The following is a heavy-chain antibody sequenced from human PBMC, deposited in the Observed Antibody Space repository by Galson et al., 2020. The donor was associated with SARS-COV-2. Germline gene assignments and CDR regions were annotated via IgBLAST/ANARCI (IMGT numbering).Heavy chain of an antibody. Sequence: SETPSLTSAVPGTSISSRSYSWNWIRQPPGKGLEWNWSISHSGGTYYNPSLKSRVTISGDRSKNQFSLRLSSVTAAHTAVYYCARLHYGEYAPEAFDIWGPGTRVTVAS. CDR3: ARLHYGEYAPEAFDI. J-gene: IGHJ3*02. V-gene: IGHV4-30-2*01. D-gene: IGHD4-17*01. CDR2: ISHSGGT. CDR1: GTSISSRSYS.